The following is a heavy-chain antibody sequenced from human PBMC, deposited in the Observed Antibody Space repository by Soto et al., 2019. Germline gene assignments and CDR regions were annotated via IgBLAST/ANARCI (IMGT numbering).Heavy chain of an antibody. Sequence: GESLKISWKGSGYSFTSYWIAWARQMPGKGLEWMGIIYPGDSDTRYSPSFQGQVSISADKSISTAYLQWSSLKASDTAIYYCAIPHSYYYDSSGNYPPVYWGHGTPVPVSS. J-gene: IGHJ4*01. CDR2: IYPGDSDT. CDR1: GYSFTSYW. V-gene: IGHV5-51*01. CDR3: AIPHSYYYDSSGNYPPVY. D-gene: IGHD3-22*01.